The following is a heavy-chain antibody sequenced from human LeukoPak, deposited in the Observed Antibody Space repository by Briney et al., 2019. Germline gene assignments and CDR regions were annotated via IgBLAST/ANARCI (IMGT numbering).Heavy chain of an antibody. V-gene: IGHV1-69*06. CDR3: AREIFLFGELSVYYMDV. CDR1: GGTFSSYA. Sequence: GASVKVSCKASGGTFSSYAISWVRQAPGQGLEWMGGIIPIFGTANYAQKFQGRVTITADKSTSTAYMELSSLRSEDTAVYYCAREIFLFGELSVYYMDVWGKGTTVTVSS. D-gene: IGHD3-10*02. J-gene: IGHJ6*03. CDR2: IIPIFGTA.